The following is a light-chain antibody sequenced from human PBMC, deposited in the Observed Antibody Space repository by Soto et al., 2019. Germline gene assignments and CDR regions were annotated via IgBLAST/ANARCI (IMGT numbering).Light chain of an antibody. J-gene: IGKJ1*01. CDR1: QRVSTG. CDR2: DAS. V-gene: IGKV1-5*01. Sequence: DTQLTQSPSTLSACVGDRVTITCRASQRVSTGSAWHQQKPGKAPKLLISDASSLETGVPSMFSGSGSGTEFPLTINRLQHDDFATYYCQQYKSYWTFGQGTKVDIK. CDR3: QQYKSYWT.